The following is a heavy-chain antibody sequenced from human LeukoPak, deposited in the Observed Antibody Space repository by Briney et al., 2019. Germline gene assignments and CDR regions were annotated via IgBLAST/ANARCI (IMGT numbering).Heavy chain of an antibody. CDR2: IIPIFGTA. CDR3: ARASLDCSSTSCFVY. D-gene: IGHD2-2*01. J-gene: IGHJ4*02. V-gene: IGHV1-69*06. Sequence: PGQXLXWMGGIIPIFGTANYAQKFQGRVTITADKSTSTAYMELSSLRSEDTAVYYCARASLDCSSTSCFVYWGQGTLVTVSS.